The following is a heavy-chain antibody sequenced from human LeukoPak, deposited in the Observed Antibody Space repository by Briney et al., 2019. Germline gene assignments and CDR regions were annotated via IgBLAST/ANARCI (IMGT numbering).Heavy chain of an antibody. CDR2: ISGSGGST. V-gene: IGHV3-23*01. Sequence: PGGSLRLSCAASGFTFSSYAMSWVRQAPGKGLEWVSAISGSGGSTYYADSVKGRFTISRDNSKNTLYLQMSSLRAEDTAVYYCAKGGASSSWYPYYFDYWGQGTLVTVSS. CDR3: AKGGASSSWYPYYFDY. CDR1: GFTFSSYA. D-gene: IGHD6-13*01. J-gene: IGHJ4*02.